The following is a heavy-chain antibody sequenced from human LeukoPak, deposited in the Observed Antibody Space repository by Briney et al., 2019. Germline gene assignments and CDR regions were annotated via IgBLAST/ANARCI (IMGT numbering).Heavy chain of an antibody. D-gene: IGHD6-13*01. V-gene: IGHV3-21*01. J-gene: IGHJ6*03. Sequence: PGGSLRLSCAASGFTFSSYSMNWVRQAPGKGLEWVSSISSSSSYIYYADSVKGRFTISRDNAKNSLYLQMNSLRAEDTAVYYCARSVGKQQLVPRDYYYYYMDVWGKGTTVTVSS. CDR3: ARSVGKQQLVPRDYYYYYMDV. CDR2: ISSSSSYI. CDR1: GFTFSSYS.